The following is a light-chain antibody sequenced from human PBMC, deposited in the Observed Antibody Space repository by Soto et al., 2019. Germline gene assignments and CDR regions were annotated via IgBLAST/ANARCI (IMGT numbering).Light chain of an antibody. V-gene: IGKV1-12*01. J-gene: IGKJ3*01. Sequence: DIQMTQSPSSVSASVGDRVTISCRPSQDVNNWLARYQQKPGTPPNLLIYDVSSLQTGVPSRFSGSGSGTDFTLTISSLQPEDSATYYCQQGDSFPFTFGPGTTVDI. CDR1: QDVNNW. CDR2: DVS. CDR3: QQGDSFPFT.